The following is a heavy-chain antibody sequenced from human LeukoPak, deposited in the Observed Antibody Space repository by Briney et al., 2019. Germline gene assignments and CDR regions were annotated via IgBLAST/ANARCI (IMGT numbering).Heavy chain of an antibody. CDR1: GFTFDDYG. CDR3: ARPIMAAAGTRWFDP. Sequence: GGSLRLSCAASGFTFDDYGMSWVRQAPGKGLEWVSGINWNGGSTGYADSVKGRFTISRDDAKNSLYLQMNSLRAEDTALYYCARPIMAAAGTRWFDPWGQGTLVTVSS. CDR2: INWNGGST. V-gene: IGHV3-20*04. D-gene: IGHD6-13*01. J-gene: IGHJ5*02.